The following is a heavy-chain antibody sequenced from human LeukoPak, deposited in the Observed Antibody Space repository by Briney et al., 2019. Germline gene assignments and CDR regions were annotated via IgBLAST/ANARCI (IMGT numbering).Heavy chain of an antibody. CDR3: ARDPTADDY. J-gene: IGHJ4*02. V-gene: IGHV3-21*01. D-gene: IGHD2-2*01. CDR1: GFTFNKCW. Sequence: GGSLRLSCVVSGFTFNKCWMNWVRQAPGKGLEWVSSITSVSSYKYYADSVKGRFTISRDNAKNSLFLQMNSLRAEDTAIYYCARDPTADDYWGQGTLVTVSS. CDR2: ITSVSSYK.